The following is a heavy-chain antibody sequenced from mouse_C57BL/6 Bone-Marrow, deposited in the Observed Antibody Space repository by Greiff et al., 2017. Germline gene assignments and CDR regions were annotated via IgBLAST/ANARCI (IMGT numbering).Heavy chain of an antibody. CDR2: INPNNGGT. CDR1: GYTFTDYN. CDR3: ARSDYYCFAY. D-gene: IGHD1-1*01. Sequence: VQLQQSGPELVKPGASVKIPCKASGYTFTDYNMHWVKQSHGKSLEWIGEINPNNGGTNYNQKFKGKATLTVDKSSSTAYMELRSLTSEDAAVYYCARSDYYCFAYWGPGTLVTVSA. J-gene: IGHJ3*01. V-gene: IGHV1-18*01.